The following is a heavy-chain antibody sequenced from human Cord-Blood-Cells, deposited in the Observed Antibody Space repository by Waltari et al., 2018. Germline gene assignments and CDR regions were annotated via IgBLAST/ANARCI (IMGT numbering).Heavy chain of an antibody. Sequence: QVQLVESGGGVVQPGRSLRLSCAASGFTFSSYAMHWVRQAPGKGLGWVAVISYDGSNKYYADSVKGRFTISRDNSKNTLYLQMNSLRAEDTAVYYCARDSGYSYGPFDYWGQGTLVTVSS. CDR3: ARDSGYSYGPFDY. CDR2: ISYDGSNK. J-gene: IGHJ4*02. V-gene: IGHV3-30-3*01. CDR1: GFTFSSYA. D-gene: IGHD5-18*01.